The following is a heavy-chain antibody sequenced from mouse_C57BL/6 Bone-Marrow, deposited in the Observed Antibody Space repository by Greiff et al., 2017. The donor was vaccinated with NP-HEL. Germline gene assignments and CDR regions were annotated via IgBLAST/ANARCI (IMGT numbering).Heavy chain of an antibody. Sequence: QVQLQQPGAELVKPGASVKMSCKASGYTFTSYWITWVKQRPGQGLEWIGDIYPGSGSPNYNETFKSKATLTVDTSSSTAYMQLSSLTSEDSTVYYGASPYGSSPYWYFDVWGTGTTVTVSS. CDR3: ASPYGSSPYWYFDV. CDR2: IYPGSGSP. D-gene: IGHD1-1*01. V-gene: IGHV1-55*01. J-gene: IGHJ1*03. CDR1: GYTFTSYW.